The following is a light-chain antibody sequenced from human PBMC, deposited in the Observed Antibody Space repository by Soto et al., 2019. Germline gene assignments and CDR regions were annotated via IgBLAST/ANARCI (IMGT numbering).Light chain of an antibody. J-gene: IGLJ1*01. V-gene: IGLV2-14*01. Sequence: QSALTQPASVSGSPGQSITISCTGTRSDVGGFNFVSWYQQHPGKAPKVIIYDVSDRPSGISDRFSGSKSGNTASLTISGLQAEDEADYYFSSYTSISTHVFGTGTKLTVL. CDR1: RSDVGGFNF. CDR2: DVS. CDR3: SSYTSISTHV.